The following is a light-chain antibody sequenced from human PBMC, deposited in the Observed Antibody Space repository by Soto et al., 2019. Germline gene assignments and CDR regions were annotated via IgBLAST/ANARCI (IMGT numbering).Light chain of an antibody. CDR1: QTISTN. J-gene: IGKJ4*01. Sequence: EVVMTQSPATLSVSPGERATLSCRASQTISTNLAWYQQKPGQAPRLLIYDASTRAAGIPARFSGSGSGTDFTLTISSLEREDFAVYYCQQRKNWPPVTFGGGTK. CDR3: QQRKNWPPVT. CDR2: DAS. V-gene: IGKV3D-15*01.